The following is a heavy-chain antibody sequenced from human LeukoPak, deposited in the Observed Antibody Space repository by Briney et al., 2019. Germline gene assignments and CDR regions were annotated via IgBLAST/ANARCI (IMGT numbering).Heavy chain of an antibody. CDR1: GFTFRSYA. CDR2: IYYSGST. V-gene: IGHV4-59*01. J-gene: IGHJ5*02. Sequence: LRLFCAGSGFTFRSYAMHWVRQPPGKGLEWIGYIYYSGSTNYNPSLKSRVTISVDTSKNQFSLKLSSVTAADTAVYYCARGWLATGFDPWGQGTLVTVSS. CDR3: ARGWLATGFDP. D-gene: IGHD6-19*01.